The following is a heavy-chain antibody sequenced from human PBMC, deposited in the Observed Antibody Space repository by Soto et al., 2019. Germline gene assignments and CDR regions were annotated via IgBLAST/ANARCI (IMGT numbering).Heavy chain of an antibody. V-gene: IGHV1-69*13. J-gene: IGHJ6*02. Sequence: GASVKVSCKASGGTFSSYAISWVRQAPGQGLEWMGGIIPIFGTANYAQKFQGRVTITADESTSTAYMELSSLRSEDTAVYYCARGMAVGYSGYDYRSGGMDVWGQGTTVTVSS. CDR1: GGTFSSYA. CDR3: ARGMAVGYSGYDYRSGGMDV. CDR2: IIPIFGTA. D-gene: IGHD5-12*01.